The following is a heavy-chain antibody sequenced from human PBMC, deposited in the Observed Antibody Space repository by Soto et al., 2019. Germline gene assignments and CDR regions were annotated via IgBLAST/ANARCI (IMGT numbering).Heavy chain of an antibody. J-gene: IGHJ4*02. D-gene: IGHD2-21*01. V-gene: IGHV3-23*01. CDR2: ISGSGDRA. CDR1: GFTFSNYG. CDR3: AKEMIASTLADFFDY. Sequence: EVQLLESGGGLIQPGGSLRLSCEASGFTFSNYGMTWVRQAPGKGLELVSTISGSGDRAFYADPVKGRFTISRDNSKNTLYLQMNSLSAEDTAIYYCAKEMIASTLADFFDYWGQGILVTVSS.